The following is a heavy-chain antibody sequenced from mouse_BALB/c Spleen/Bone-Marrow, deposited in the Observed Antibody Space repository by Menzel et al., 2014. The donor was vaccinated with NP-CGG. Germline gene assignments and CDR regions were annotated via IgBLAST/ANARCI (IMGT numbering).Heavy chain of an antibody. CDR3: ARGNGYHFDY. CDR1: GDSITSSY. D-gene: IGHD1-2*01. CDR2: ISYSGNA. V-gene: IGHV3-8*02. Sequence: EVKVEESGPSLVKPSQTLSLTCPVTGDSITSSYWNWIRKFPGNKLEYMGYISYSGNAYYNPSLKSRISLTRDTSKNQYYLQLNSVTTEDTATYFCARGNGYHFDYWGQGTTLTVSS. J-gene: IGHJ2*01.